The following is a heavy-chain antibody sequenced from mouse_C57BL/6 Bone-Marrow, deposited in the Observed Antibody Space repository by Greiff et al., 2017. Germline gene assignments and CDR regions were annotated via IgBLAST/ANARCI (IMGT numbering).Heavy chain of an antibody. CDR3: AISAKNEQAFDY. V-gene: IGHV5-12*01. CDR2: ISNGGGST. D-gene: IGHD3-2*02. Sequence: EVQLVESGGGLVKPGGSLKLSCAASGFTFSNYCMSWVRQTPDKRLEWVAYISNGGGSTYYPDTVKGRFTISRDNAKNTLYLQMSSLKSEDTAMYYCAISAKNEQAFDYWGQGTTLTVSS. CDR1: GFTFSNYC. J-gene: IGHJ2*01.